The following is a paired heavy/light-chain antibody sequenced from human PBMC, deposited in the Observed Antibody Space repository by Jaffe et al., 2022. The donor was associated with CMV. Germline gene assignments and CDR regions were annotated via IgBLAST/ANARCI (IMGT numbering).Heavy chain of an antibody. Sequence: QVQLVQSGAEVKKPGSSVKVSCKASGGTFSSYAISWVRQAPGQGLEWMGRIIPILGIANYAQKFQGRVTITADKSTSTAYMELSSLRSEDTAVYYCARSPHIVVVPAGYYYYMDVWGKGTTVTVSS. CDR3: ARSPHIVVVPAGYYYYMDV. CDR2: IIPILGIA. J-gene: IGHJ6*03. D-gene: IGHD2-2*01. V-gene: IGHV1-69*09. CDR1: GGTFSSYA.
Light chain of an antibody. Sequence: AIRITQSPSSLSASTGDRVTITCRASQGISSYLAWYQQKPGKAPKLLIYAASTLQSGVPSRFSGSGSGTDFTLTISCLQSEDFATYYCQQYYSYPVFSQGTKLEIK. CDR3: QQYYSYPV. CDR2: AAS. J-gene: IGKJ2*01. V-gene: IGKV1-8*01. CDR1: QGISSY.